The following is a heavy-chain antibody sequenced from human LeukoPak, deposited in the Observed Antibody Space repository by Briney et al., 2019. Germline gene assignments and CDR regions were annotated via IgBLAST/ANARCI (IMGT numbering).Heavy chain of an antibody. J-gene: IGHJ4*02. D-gene: IGHD3-22*01. V-gene: IGHV4-38-2*02. Sequence: PSETLSLTCTVSGYSISSGYYWGWIRQPPGKGLEWIGSIYHSGSTYYNPSLKSRVTISVDTSKNQFSLKLSSVTAADTAVYYCAREIPYYYDSSGYYDYWGQGTLVTVSS. CDR1: GYSISSGYY. CDR3: AREIPYYYDSSGYYDY. CDR2: IYHSGST.